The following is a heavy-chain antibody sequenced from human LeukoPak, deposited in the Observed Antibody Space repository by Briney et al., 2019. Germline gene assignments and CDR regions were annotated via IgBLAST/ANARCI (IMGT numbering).Heavy chain of an antibody. CDR1: GFTFRTYA. CDR3: ARMEMATTLDY. D-gene: IGHD5-24*01. CDR2: INHSGST. Sequence: GSLRLSCVASGFTFRTYAMSWIRQPPGKGLEWIGEINHSGSTNYNPSLKSRVTISVDTSKNQFSLKLSSVTAADTAVYYCARMEMATTLDYWGQGTLVTVSS. J-gene: IGHJ4*02. V-gene: IGHV4-34*01.